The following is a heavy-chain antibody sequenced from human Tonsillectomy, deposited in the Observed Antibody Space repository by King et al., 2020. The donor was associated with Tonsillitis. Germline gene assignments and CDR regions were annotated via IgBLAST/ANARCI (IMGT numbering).Heavy chain of an antibody. Sequence: QLVQSGAEVKKPGESLKISCKGSGYTFSNNWIGWWRQMPGKGLEWMGVNYPGDSDTRYSPSFRGQVTISADKSISTAYLQWSSLKASDTAMYYCTRRIAAADFDHWGQGTLVTVS. J-gene: IGHJ4*02. D-gene: IGHD6-13*01. V-gene: IGHV5-51*01. CDR1: GYTFSNNW. CDR2: NYPGDSDT. CDR3: TRRIAAADFDH.